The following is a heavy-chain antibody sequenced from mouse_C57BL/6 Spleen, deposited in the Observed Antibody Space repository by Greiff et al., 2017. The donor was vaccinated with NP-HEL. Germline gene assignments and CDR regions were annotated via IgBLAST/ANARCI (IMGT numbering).Heavy chain of an antibody. Sequence: LQQPGAELVRPGSSVKLSCKASGYTFTSYWMRWVKQRPIQGLEWIGNIDPSDSETHYNQKFKDKATLTVDKSSSTAYMQLSSLTSEDSAVYYCARDGKGDLAYWGQGTLVTVSA. D-gene: IGHD2-1*01. V-gene: IGHV1-52*01. CDR2: IDPSDSET. CDR1: GYTFTSYW. J-gene: IGHJ3*01. CDR3: ARDGKGDLAY.